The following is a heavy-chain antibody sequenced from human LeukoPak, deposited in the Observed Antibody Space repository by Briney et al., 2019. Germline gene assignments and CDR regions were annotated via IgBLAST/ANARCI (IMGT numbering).Heavy chain of an antibody. V-gene: IGHV1-69*04. CDR3: ARSAGGSYVTLDAFDI. D-gene: IGHD1-26*01. CDR1: GGTFSSYA. CDR2: IIPILGIA. Sequence: SVKVSCKASGGTFSSYAISWVRQAPGQGLEWMGRIIPILGIANYAQKFQGRVTITADKSTSTAYMELSSLRAEDTAVYYCARSAGGSYVTLDAFDIWGQGTMVTVSS. J-gene: IGHJ3*02.